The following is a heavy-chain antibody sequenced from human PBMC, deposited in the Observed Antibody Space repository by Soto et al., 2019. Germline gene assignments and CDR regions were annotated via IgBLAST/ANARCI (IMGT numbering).Heavy chain of an antibody. CDR2: ISYDGSNK. CDR3: ARAYEGDYFDY. V-gene: IGHV3-30-3*01. CDR1: GFTFSSYA. D-gene: IGHD3-16*01. Sequence: QVQLVESGGGVVQPGRSLRLSCAASGFTFSSYAMHWVRQAPGKGLEWVAVISYDGSNKYYADSVKGRFNISRDNSKNTLYLQMNSLRAEDTAVYYCARAYEGDYFDYWGQGTLVIVSS. J-gene: IGHJ4*02.